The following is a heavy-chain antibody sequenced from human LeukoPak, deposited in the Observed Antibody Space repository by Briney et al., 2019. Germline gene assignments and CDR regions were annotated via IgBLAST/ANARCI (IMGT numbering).Heavy chain of an antibody. CDR2: ISSSSSYI. Sequence: GGSLRLSCAASGFTFSSYEMNWVRQAPGKGLEWVSYISSSSSYIYYADSVKGRFTISRDNAKNSLYLQMNSLRAEDTAVYYCARVISVAGYDYWGQGTLVTVSS. D-gene: IGHD6-19*01. V-gene: IGHV3-21*05. CDR1: GFTFSSYE. CDR3: ARVISVAGYDY. J-gene: IGHJ4*02.